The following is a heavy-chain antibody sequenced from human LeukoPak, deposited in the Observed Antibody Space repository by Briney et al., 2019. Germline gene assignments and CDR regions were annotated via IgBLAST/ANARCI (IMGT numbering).Heavy chain of an antibody. Sequence: SETLSLTCTVSGGSISSSSYYWGWIRQPPGKGLEWIGSIYYSGSTYYNPSLKSRVTISVDTSKNQFSLKLSSVTAADTAVYYCARDHGSGSYYLGGDIDYWGQGTLVTVSS. V-gene: IGHV4-39*07. CDR1: GGSISSSSYY. CDR2: IYYSGST. CDR3: ARDHGSGSYYLGGDIDY. D-gene: IGHD3-10*01. J-gene: IGHJ4*02.